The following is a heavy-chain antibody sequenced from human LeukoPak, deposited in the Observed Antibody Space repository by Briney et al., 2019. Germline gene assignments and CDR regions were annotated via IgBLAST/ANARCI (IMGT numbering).Heavy chain of an antibody. Sequence: PAGSLRLSCAASGFTFSTNSMSWVRQAPGKGLEWVSILGGSGATTYYADSVKGRFTISRDNSKNMLYLQMNSLRAEDTAVYYCAKERLTTTAFDVWGHGTMVTVSS. V-gene: IGHV3-23*01. CDR3: AKERLTTTAFDV. CDR1: GFTFSTNS. D-gene: IGHD4-11*01. CDR2: LGGSGATT. J-gene: IGHJ3*01.